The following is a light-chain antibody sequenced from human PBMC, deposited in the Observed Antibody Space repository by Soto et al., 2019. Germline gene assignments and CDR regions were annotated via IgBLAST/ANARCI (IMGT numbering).Light chain of an antibody. Sequence: SYELTQPPSVSVAPGQTASITCGGNNIGSKGVHWYQHKPGQAPVLVVYDDSDRPSGIPERFSGSNSGNTATLTISRVEAGDEADYYCCSYARPTFYAFATGTKLTVL. J-gene: IGLJ1*01. CDR2: DDS. V-gene: IGLV3-21*02. CDR3: CSYARPTFYA. CDR1: NIGSKG.